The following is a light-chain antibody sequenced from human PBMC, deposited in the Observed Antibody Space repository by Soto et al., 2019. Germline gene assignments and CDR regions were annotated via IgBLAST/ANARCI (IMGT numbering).Light chain of an antibody. V-gene: IGLV2-14*03. CDR2: DVS. J-gene: IGLJ2*01. Sequence: QSALTQPASVSGSPGQSITISCTGTSSDIGGYNYVSWYQQHPGKAPKLMIYDVSDRPSGVSNRFSGSKSGNTASLTISGLQAEDEADYYCPSYASSNNVLFGGGTKLTVL. CDR1: SSDIGGYNY. CDR3: PSYASSNNVL.